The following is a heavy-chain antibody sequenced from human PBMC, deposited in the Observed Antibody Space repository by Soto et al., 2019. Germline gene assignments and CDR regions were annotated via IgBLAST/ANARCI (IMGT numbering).Heavy chain of an antibody. CDR2: ISYDGSNK. Sequence: GGSLRLSCAASGFTFSSFGMHWVRQAPGKGLEWVAIISYDGSNKYYTDSVKGRFTIARDNSKNILYLQMNSLTIEDTAVFYCARSTSSTLNYYYGMDVWGQGTTDTVSS. D-gene: IGHD6-6*01. V-gene: IGHV3-30*03. CDR3: ARSTSSTLNYYYGMDV. J-gene: IGHJ6*02. CDR1: GFTFSSFG.